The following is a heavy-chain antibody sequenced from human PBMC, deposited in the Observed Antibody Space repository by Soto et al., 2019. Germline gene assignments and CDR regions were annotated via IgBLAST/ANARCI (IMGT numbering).Heavy chain of an antibody. CDR2: IYHSGAT. J-gene: IGHJ5*01. CDR1: GDSMNNNNW. V-gene: IGHV4-4*02. CDR3: ARAGLGLAFDS. Sequence: QVQLQESGPGLVKPSGTLSLTCAVSGDSMNNNNWWSWVRQSTRKGLEWIAEIYHSGATNYNPSLQSRVTISIDKSEKQFSLKLNSVTAADTAVYYCARAGLGLAFDSWGQGALVTVSS. D-gene: IGHD6-19*01.